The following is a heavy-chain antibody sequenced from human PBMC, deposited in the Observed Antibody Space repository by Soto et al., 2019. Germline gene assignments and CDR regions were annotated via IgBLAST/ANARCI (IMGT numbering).Heavy chain of an antibody. CDR2: ISGRGGNK. D-gene: IGHD3-3*01. CDR3: ARDRCYDFWSGSLSYYGMDV. Sequence: GGSLRLSCEASGFTFSNYGMSWVRQAPEKGLEWVSVISGRGGNKYYADSVKGRFTISRDNAKNSLYLQMNSLRAEDTAVYYCARDRCYDFWSGSLSYYGMDVWGQGTTVTVSS. J-gene: IGHJ6*02. CDR1: GFTFSNYG. V-gene: IGHV3-21*01.